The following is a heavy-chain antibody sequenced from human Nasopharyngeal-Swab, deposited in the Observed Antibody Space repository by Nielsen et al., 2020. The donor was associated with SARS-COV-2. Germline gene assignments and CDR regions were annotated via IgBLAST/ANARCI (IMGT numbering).Heavy chain of an antibody. D-gene: IGHD7-27*01. J-gene: IGHJ5*02. CDR2: ISTYNGIT. V-gene: IGHV1-18*01. CDR3: ARDGDLNWFDP. Sequence: ASVKVSCKASGYTFTSFGINWVRQALGQGLEWMGWISTYNGITNYAQRFQGRVTMTTDTSTSTAYMDLRSLTSDDTAVYYCARDGDLNWFDPWGQGTQVTVSS. CDR1: GYTFTSFG.